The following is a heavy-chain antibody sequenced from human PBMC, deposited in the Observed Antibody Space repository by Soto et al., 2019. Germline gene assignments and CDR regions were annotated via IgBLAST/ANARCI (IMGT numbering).Heavy chain of an antibody. Sequence: QVQLQESGPGLVKPSQTLSLTCTVSGGSISSGGYYWSWIRQHPGKGLEWIGYIYYSGSTYYNPYLKSRITISVDTSKNQFPLKLNSVTAADTAVYYCAKYQNSGSHAFDIWGQGTMVTVSS. CDR1: GGSISSGGYY. J-gene: IGHJ3*02. V-gene: IGHV4-31*03. CDR3: AKYQNSGSHAFDI. CDR2: IYYSGST. D-gene: IGHD1-26*01.